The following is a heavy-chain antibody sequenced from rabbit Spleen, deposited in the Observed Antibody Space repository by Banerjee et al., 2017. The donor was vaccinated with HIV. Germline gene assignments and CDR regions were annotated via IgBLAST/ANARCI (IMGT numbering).Heavy chain of an antibody. CDR1: GFSFSSSYY. J-gene: IGHJ6*01. Sequence: QSLEESGGDLVKPGASLTLTCTASGFSFSSSYYMCWVRQAPGKGLEWIACIYGGSSGSTAYASWAKGRFTGSKTSSTTVTLQLTSLTAADTATYFCARDSGSSFSSYGMDLWGQGTLVTVS. D-gene: IGHD8-1*01. CDR3: ARDSGSSFSSYGMDL. CDR2: IYGGSSGST. V-gene: IGHV1S40*01.